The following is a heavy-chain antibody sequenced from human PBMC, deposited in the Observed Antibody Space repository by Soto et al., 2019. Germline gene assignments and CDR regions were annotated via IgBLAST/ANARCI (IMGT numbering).Heavy chain of an antibody. Sequence: GGSLRLSCTASGFTFGDYAMSWFRQAPGKGLEWVGFIRSKAYGGTTEYAGSVKGRFTISRDDSKSIAYLQMNSLKTEDTAVYYCTRDRITGTTVGGDYYYYYMDVWGKGTTVTVSS. CDR1: GFTFGDYA. CDR2: IRSKAYGGTT. D-gene: IGHD1-7*01. V-gene: IGHV3-49*03. J-gene: IGHJ6*03. CDR3: TRDRITGTTVGGDYYYYYMDV.